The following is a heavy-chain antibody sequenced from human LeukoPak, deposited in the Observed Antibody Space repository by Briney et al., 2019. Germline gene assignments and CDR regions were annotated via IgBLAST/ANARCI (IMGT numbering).Heavy chain of an antibody. CDR3: ARRALTQISYYYMDV. D-gene: IGHD2/OR15-2a*01. J-gene: IGHJ6*03. Sequence: GGSLRLSCAASGFTFSDYYMSWVRQAPGKGLEWVSSISSSSSYIYYADSVKGRFTISRDNAKNSLYLQMNSLRAEDTAVYYCARRALTQISYYYMDVWGKGTTVTVSS. V-gene: IGHV3-21*01. CDR2: ISSSSSYI. CDR1: GFTFSDYY.